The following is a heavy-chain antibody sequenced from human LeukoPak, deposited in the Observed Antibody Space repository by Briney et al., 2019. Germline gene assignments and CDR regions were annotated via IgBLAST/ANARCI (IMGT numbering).Heavy chain of an antibody. CDR3: ARGDIVVATLSV. CDR2: IIPIFGTA. J-gene: IGHJ4*02. V-gene: IGHV1-69*13. Sequence: ASVKVSCKASGGTFSSYAISWVRQAPGQGLEWMGGIIPIFGTANYAQKFQGRVTITADESTSTAYMELSSLRSEDTAVYYCARGDIVVATLSVWGQGTLVTVSS. CDR1: GGTFSSYA. D-gene: IGHD2-2*01.